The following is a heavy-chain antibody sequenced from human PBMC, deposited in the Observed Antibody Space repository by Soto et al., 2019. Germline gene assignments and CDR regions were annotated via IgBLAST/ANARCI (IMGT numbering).Heavy chain of an antibody. CDR3: ARQGYYYDSSGYYYFFDY. Sequence: GGSLRLSCEASGFTFSSYAMDWVRQAPGKGLEWVAAISGSGGTIFYADSVKGRFTISRDKSKNTLYLQMNSLRAEDTAVYYCARQGYYYDSSGYYYFFDYWGQGTLVTVSS. CDR2: ISGSGGTI. V-gene: IGHV3-23*01. D-gene: IGHD3-22*01. CDR1: GFTFSSYA. J-gene: IGHJ4*02.